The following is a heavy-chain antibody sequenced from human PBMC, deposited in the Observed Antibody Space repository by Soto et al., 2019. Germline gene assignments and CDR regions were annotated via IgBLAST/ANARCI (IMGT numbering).Heavy chain of an antibody. CDR1: GGSISSGGYY. V-gene: IGHV4-31*03. CDR3: ARDGGYSSSWYTNWFDP. D-gene: IGHD6-13*01. Sequence: QVQLQESGPGLVKPSQTLSLTCTVSGGSISSGGYYWSWIRQHPGKGLEWIGYIYYSGSTYYNPSLKSRVNISVDTSKNQFSLKLSSVTAADTAVYYCARDGGYSSSWYTNWFDPWGQGTLVTVSS. J-gene: IGHJ5*02. CDR2: IYYSGST.